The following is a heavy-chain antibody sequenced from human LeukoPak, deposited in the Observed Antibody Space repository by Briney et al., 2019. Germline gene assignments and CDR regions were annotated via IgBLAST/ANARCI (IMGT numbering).Heavy chain of an antibody. CDR2: FDPEDGET. CDR1: GYTLTELS. Sequence: GASGKVSCKVSGYTLTELSMHWVRQAAGKGLEWMGGFDPEDGETIYAQKFQGRVTMTEDTSTDTAYMELSSLRSEDTAVYYCATGVDWWAFDIWGQGTMVTVSS. D-gene: IGHD2-15*01. V-gene: IGHV1-24*01. J-gene: IGHJ3*02. CDR3: ATGVDWWAFDI.